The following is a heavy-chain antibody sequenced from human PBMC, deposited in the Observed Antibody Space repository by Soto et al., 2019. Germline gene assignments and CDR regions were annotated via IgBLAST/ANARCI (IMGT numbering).Heavy chain of an antibody. D-gene: IGHD3-10*01. CDR3: AHRTMVRVFDY. J-gene: IGHJ4*02. CDR2: IYWDDDK. CDR1: GFSLSTSGVG. Sequence: QITLKESGPTLVNPTQTLTLTCTFSGFSLSTSGVGVGWIRQPPGKALEWLALIYWDDDKDYSPSLKSRLTITKDTSKNQVVLTMTNVDPVDTATYYCAHRTMVRVFDYWGLGTLVTVSS. V-gene: IGHV2-5*02.